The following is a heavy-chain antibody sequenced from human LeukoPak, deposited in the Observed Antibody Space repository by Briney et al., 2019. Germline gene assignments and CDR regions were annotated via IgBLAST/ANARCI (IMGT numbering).Heavy chain of an antibody. CDR1: RFTVSSNY. CDR2: IYSGGST. Sequence: GGSLRLSCAASRFTVSSNYMSCVRQAPGKRVERVSVIYSGGSTYYADSVQGRFLISRHNSKNTLYLHFKSLRAEVTAVYYFASYFSGGYSSRFDPDGQGTLVTVSS. CDR3: ASYFSGGYSSRFDP. J-gene: IGHJ5*02. V-gene: IGHV3-53*01. D-gene: IGHD2-15*01.